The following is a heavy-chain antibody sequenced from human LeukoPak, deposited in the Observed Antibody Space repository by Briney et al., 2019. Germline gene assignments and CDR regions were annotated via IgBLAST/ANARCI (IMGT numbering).Heavy chain of an antibody. V-gene: IGHV3-9*01. D-gene: IGHD1-1*01. J-gene: IGHJ4*02. CDR1: GFTFDDYA. CDR3: ARDFWRWLQLSSSFDY. CDR2: ISWNSGNM. Sequence: GRSLRLSCAASGFTFDDYAMHWVRQTPGKGLEWVSGISWNSGNMGYADSVKGRFTISRDNAKNSLYLQMNSLRAEDTAVYYCARDFWRWLQLSSSFDYWGQGTLVTVSS.